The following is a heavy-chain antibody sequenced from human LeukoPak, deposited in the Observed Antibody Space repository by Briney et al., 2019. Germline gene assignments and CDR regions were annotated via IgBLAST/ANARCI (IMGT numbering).Heavy chain of an antibody. CDR3: ATLTRITGTTGDFDY. J-gene: IGHJ4*02. D-gene: IGHD1-20*01. CDR1: GYTLTGYY. CDR2: INPNSGGT. Sequence: ASVKVSCKASGYTLTGYYMHWVRQAPGQGLEWMGWINPNSGGTNYAQKFQGRVAMTRDTSISTAYMVLSRLRSDDTAVYYCATLTRITGTTGDFDYWGQGTLVTVSS. V-gene: IGHV1-2*02.